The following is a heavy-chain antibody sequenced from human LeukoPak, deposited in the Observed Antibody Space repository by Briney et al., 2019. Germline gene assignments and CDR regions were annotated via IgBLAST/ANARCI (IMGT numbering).Heavy chain of an antibody. CDR2: ISGSGGST. D-gene: IGHD1-20*01. J-gene: IGHJ4*02. CDR3: ARLYNWNEGFDY. CDR1: GFTFSSYA. Sequence: SGGSLRLSCATSGFTFSSYAMSWVRQAPGKGLEWVSAISGSGGSTYYADSVRGRFTISRDNSKNTLYLQMNSLRAGDTALYYCARLYNWNEGFDYWGQGTLVTVSS. V-gene: IGHV3-23*01.